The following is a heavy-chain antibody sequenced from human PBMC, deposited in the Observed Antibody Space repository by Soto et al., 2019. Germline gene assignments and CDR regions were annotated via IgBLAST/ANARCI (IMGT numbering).Heavy chain of an antibody. D-gene: IGHD3-22*01. V-gene: IGHV2-26*01. J-gene: IGHJ4*02. Sequence: QVTLKESGPVLVKPTETLTLTCTVSGFSLSNAIMGVIWFRQPPGTALEWLPHIFSQDEKSYRTSLKSGLTISKDTSQNQVVLTMTNMDPVDTATYYCARILYYYDSRGYYGSDDWGQGTLVTVSS. CDR2: IFSQDEK. CDR1: GFSLSNAIMG. CDR3: ARILYYYDSRGYYGSDD.